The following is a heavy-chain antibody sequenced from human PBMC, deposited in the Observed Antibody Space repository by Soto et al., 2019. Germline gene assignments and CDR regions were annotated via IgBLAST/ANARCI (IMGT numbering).Heavy chain of an antibody. V-gene: IGHV3-23*01. Sequence: GGSLRLSCAASGFTFSSYAMSWVRQAPGKGLEWVSAISGSGGSTYYADSVKGRFTISRDNSKDTLYLQINSLRAEDTAVYYCAKARDYYDSSGYYYWGQGTLVTVSS. J-gene: IGHJ4*02. CDR3: AKARDYYDSSGYYY. CDR1: GFTFSSYA. D-gene: IGHD3-22*01. CDR2: ISGSGGST.